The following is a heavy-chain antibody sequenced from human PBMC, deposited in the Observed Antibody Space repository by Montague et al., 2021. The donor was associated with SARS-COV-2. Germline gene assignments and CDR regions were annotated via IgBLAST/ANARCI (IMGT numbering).Heavy chain of an antibody. CDR2: IYYSGST. CDR3: ARRDDYGGPRFDY. V-gene: IGHV4-39*01. Sequence: SETLSLTCTVSGGSVSSRNYYWGWIRQPPGKGLEWIGSIYYSGSTHYNPSLKSRVTISVDTSKNQFSLKLSSVTAADTAVYYCARRDDYGGPRFDYWGQGTLVSVSS. J-gene: IGHJ4*02. D-gene: IGHD4-23*01. CDR1: GGSVSSRNYY.